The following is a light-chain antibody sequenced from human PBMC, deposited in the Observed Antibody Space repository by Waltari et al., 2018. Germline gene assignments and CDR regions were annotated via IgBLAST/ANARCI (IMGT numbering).Light chain of an antibody. CDR3: QQYNGYWT. Sequence: DIQMTQSPSTLSASVGDRVNITCRASQSISSWLAWYQQKPGTAPKLLIYKASTLESGVPSRFSGSGSGTEFTLTINSLQPDDFATYYCQQYNGYWTFGQGTKVEIK. V-gene: IGKV1-5*03. CDR2: KAS. J-gene: IGKJ1*01. CDR1: QSISSW.